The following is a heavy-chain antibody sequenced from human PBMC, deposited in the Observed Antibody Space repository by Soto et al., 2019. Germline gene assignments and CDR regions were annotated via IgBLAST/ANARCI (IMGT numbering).Heavy chain of an antibody. J-gene: IGHJ6*02. CDR3: ARSPPAFDMYYYYYGMDV. CDR1: GGTFSSYA. D-gene: IGHD3-9*01. CDR2: IIPIFGTA. V-gene: IGHV1-69*13. Sequence: GASVKVSCKASGGTFSSYAISWVRRAPGQGLEWMGGIIPIFGTANYAQKFQGRVTITADESTSTAYMELSSLRSEDTAVYYCARSPPAFDMYYYYYGMDVWGQGTTVTVSS.